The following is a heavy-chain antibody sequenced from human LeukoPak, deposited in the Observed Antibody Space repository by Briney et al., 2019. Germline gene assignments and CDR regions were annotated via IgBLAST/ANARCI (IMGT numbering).Heavy chain of an antibody. D-gene: IGHD2-2*01. CDR1: GYTFTGYY. Sequence: ASVKVSCKASGYTFTGYYMHWVRQAPGQGLKWMGWINPNSGGTNYAQKFQGRVTMTRDTSISTAYMELSRLRSDDTAVYYCARAKWGSTSCYIFDYWGQGTLVTVSS. V-gene: IGHV1-2*02. J-gene: IGHJ4*02. CDR3: ARAKWGSTSCYIFDY. CDR2: INPNSGGT.